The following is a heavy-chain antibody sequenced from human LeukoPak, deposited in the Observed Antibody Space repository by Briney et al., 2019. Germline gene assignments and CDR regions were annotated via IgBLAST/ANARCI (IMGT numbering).Heavy chain of an antibody. Sequence: GGSLRLSCAASGFTFSSYEMNWVRQAPGKGLEWVSYISSSGSTIYYADSVKGRFTISRDNAKNSLYLQTNSLRAEDTAVYYRARDAGFGESREAYYYYMDVWGKGTTVTVSS. J-gene: IGHJ6*03. V-gene: IGHV3-48*03. CDR1: GFTFSSYE. D-gene: IGHD3-10*01. CDR2: ISSSGSTI. CDR3: ARDAGFGESREAYYYYMDV.